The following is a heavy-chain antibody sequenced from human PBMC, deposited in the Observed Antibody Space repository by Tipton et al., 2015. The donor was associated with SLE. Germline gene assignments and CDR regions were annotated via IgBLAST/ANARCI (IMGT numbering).Heavy chain of an antibody. CDR2: IFNSGST. V-gene: IGHV4-59*12. D-gene: IGHD5/OR15-5a*01. CDR1: GGSISSYY. J-gene: IGHJ3*02. Sequence: TLSLTCTVSGGSISSYYWSWIRQPPGKGLEWIGNIFNSGSTNYNPSLKSRVTMSVDTSKNQFSLKLNSVTAADTAVYYCAREVNIVDDSDAFDIWGQGTMVTVSP. CDR3: AREVNIVDDSDAFDI.